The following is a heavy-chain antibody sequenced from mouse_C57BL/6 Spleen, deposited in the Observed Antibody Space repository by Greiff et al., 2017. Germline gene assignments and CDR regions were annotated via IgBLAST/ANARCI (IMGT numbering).Heavy chain of an antibody. V-gene: IGHV1-18*01. CDR3: ARGGNDCYYGYGD. D-gene: IGHD2-1*01. Sequence: EVQLQQSGPELVKPGASVKIPCKASGYTFPDYNMDWVKQSHGKSLEWIGDINPNNGGTIYNQKFKGKATLTVDKSSSTAYMELRSLSSEDTAVYCGARGGNDCYYGYGDWGEGTPVTVS. J-gene: IGHJ3*02. CDR1: GYTFPDYN. CDR2: INPNNGGT.